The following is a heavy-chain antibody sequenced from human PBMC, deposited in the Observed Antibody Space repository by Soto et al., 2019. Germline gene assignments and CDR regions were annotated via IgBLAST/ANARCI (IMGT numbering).Heavy chain of an antibody. CDR3: AKGKTSGWYYFDY. Sequence: EVQLLESGGDLVQPGGSLRLSCGASGFTFSNFAMSWVRQAPGRGLEWVSGISASGRDIHYADSVKDRFTVSRDNSNNTLYLQMNSLRAEDTAIYYCAKGKTSGWYYFDYWGQGALVTVSS. CDR2: ISASGRDI. V-gene: IGHV3-23*01. D-gene: IGHD6-19*01. J-gene: IGHJ4*02. CDR1: GFTFSNFA.